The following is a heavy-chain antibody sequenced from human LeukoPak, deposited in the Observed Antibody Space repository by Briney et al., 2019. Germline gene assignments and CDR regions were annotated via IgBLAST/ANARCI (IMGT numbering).Heavy chain of an antibody. D-gene: IGHD2-2*01. CDR3: ARINGAAIFH. Sequence: SETLSLTCTVSGGSISSGDYYWSWIRQPPGMGLVWLGYIYYSGSAYYTPSLKSRVTISVDTSKNQFSLKLSSVTAADTAVYYCARINGAAIFHWGQGTLVTVSS. CDR1: GGSISSGDYY. CDR2: IYYSGSA. J-gene: IGHJ4*02. V-gene: IGHV4-30-4*08.